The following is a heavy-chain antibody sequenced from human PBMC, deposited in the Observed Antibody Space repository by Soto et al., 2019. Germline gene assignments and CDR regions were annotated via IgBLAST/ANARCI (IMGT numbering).Heavy chain of an antibody. V-gene: IGHV3-7*01. D-gene: IGHD5-12*01. J-gene: IGHJ4*02. CDR2: IKKDGSDK. CDR3: ARGEPYSGYGFAY. Sequence: GGSLRLSCAASGFTFSSYWMSWVRQAPGKGLEWVANIKKDGSDKYYVDSVKGRFTISRDNAKNSLYLQMNSLRAEDTAVYYCARGEPYSGYGFAYWGQGTLVTVSS. CDR1: GFTFSSYW.